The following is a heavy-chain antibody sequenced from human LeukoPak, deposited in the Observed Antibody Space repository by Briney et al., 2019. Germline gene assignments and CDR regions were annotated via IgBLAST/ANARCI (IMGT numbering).Heavy chain of an antibody. CDR2: IIPIFGTA. D-gene: IGHD4-11*01. CDR1: GGTFSSYA. J-gene: IGHJ5*02. V-gene: IGHV1-69*13. CDR3: ARAPMTTVTASVWWFDP. Sequence: GASVKVSCKASGGTFSSYAISWVRQAPGQGLEWMGGIIPIFGTANYAQKFQGRVTITADESTSTAYMELSSLRSEDTAVYYCARAPMTTVTASVWWFDPWAREPWSLSPQ.